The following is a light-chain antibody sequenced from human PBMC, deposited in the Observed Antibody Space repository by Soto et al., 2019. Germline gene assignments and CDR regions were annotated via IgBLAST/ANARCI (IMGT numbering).Light chain of an antibody. CDR1: SSNSGSNT. CDR2: SNN. J-gene: IGLJ1*01. Sequence: QSVLTQPPPASGTPGQRVTISCSGSSSNSGSNTVNWYQQLPGTAPKLLIHSNNRRPSGVPDRFSGSKSGTSASLAISGLQSEDEADYYCAAWDDSLNGYVFGTGTKVTVL. CDR3: AAWDDSLNGYV. V-gene: IGLV1-44*01.